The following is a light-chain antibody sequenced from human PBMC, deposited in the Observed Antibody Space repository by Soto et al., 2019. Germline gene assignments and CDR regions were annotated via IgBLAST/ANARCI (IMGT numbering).Light chain of an antibody. J-gene: IGKJ1*01. CDR3: QHYNSYSWT. V-gene: IGKV3-15*01. Sequence: EIVMTQSPATLSVSPGERATLSCRASQSVSSNLAWYQQKPGQAPRLLIYGASTRATGIPARFTGSGSWTEFTLTISSLQPDDFATYYCQHYNSYSWTFGQGTKVDIK. CDR1: QSVSSN. CDR2: GAS.